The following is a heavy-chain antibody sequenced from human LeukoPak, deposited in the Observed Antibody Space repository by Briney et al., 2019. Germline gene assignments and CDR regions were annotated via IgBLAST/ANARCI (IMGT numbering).Heavy chain of an antibody. D-gene: IGHD3-10*02. Sequence: PGVSLRLSCAASGFTFSSYAMSWVRQAPGKGLEWVSAITCQGGSTYYADSVKGRFIISRDNSKNTLYLQMNSLRAEDTAVYYCAKDHRGHHHNRAYSACSGFDPWGQGTLVTVSS. V-gene: IGHV3-23*01. CDR3: AKDHRGHHHNRAYSACSGFDP. J-gene: IGHJ5*02. CDR1: GFTFSSYA. CDR2: ITCQGGST.